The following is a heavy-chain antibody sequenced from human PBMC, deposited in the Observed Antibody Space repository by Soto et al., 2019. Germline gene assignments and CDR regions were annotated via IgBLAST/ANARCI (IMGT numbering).Heavy chain of an antibody. J-gene: IGHJ4*02. V-gene: IGHV1-18*04. CDR3: VRDPQRNDY. D-gene: IGHD6-25*01. CDR2: ISANSGNT. CDR1: GYSFTSYG. Sequence: QVQLVQSGPEVKKPGASVKVSCKASGYSFTSYGGSWVRQAPGQGLEWMGWISANSGNTDYAQKFRGRVTMTTETSTSTAYMDLRSLRSDDTAVYYCVRDPQRNDYWGQGTLVTVSS.